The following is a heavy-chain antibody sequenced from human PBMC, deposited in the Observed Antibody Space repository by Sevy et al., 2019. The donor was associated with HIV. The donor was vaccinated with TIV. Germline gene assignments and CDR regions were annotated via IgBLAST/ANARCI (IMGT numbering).Heavy chain of an antibody. V-gene: IGHV3-21*01. D-gene: IGHD6-6*01. CDR3: ARSIAVSRGLDSFDM. CDR1: GFTFRTYS. Sequence: GGSLRLSCVASGFTFRTYSMNWVRQAPGKGLEWVSSISSSGNYKYYADSVKGRITISRDNAKSSVSLQINSLTTEDTALYYCARSIAVSRGLDSFDMWRQGTMVTVSS. CDR2: ISSSGNYK. J-gene: IGHJ3*02.